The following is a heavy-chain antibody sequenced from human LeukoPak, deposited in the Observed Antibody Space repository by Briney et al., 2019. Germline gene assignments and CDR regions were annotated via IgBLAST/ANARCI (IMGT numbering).Heavy chain of an antibody. CDR1: GGTFSSYA. Sequence: SVEVSCKASGGTFSSYAISWVRQAPGQGLEWMGGIIPIFGTANYAQKFQGRVTITTDESTSTAYMELSSLRSEDTAVYYCARSMGYSYGYDWFDPWGQGTLVTVSS. CDR2: IIPIFGTA. CDR3: ARSMGYSYGYDWFDP. V-gene: IGHV1-69*05. D-gene: IGHD5-18*01. J-gene: IGHJ5*02.